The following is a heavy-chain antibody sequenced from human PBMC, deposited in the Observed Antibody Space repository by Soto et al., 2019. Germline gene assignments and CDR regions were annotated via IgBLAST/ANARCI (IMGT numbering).Heavy chain of an antibody. Sequence: QVQVVQSGVEGRRPGYSVKVSCKASGDTFKNCVISWVRQAPGQGLAWMGGIIPFFGTTDFVQSFKGRLTNTKDESTTTAYMELSRLRYEETATYYCAAELGFGKLSVVWGQGTTVIVSS. V-gene: IGHV1-69*01. D-gene: IGHD3-10*01. CDR1: GDTFKNCV. CDR2: IIPFFGTT. J-gene: IGHJ6*02. CDR3: AAELGFGKLSVV.